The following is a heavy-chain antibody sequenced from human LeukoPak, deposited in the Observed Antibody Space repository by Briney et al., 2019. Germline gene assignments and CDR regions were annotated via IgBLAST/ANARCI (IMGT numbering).Heavy chain of an antibody. Sequence: QPGRSLRLSCAASGFTFSSYAMSWVRQAPGKGLEWVSAISGSGGSTYYADSVKGRFTISRDNSKNTLYLQMNSLRAEDTAVYYCAKDPGYSSGWPVFDYWGQGTLVTVSS. CDR3: AKDPGYSSGWPVFDY. V-gene: IGHV3-23*01. CDR1: GFTFSSYA. J-gene: IGHJ4*02. CDR2: ISGSGGST. D-gene: IGHD6-19*01.